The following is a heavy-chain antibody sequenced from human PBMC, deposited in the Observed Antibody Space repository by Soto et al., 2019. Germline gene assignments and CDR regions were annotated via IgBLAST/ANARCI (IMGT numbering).Heavy chain of an antibody. Sequence: PGGSLRLSCAASGFTFSSYAMHWVRQAPGKGLEWVAVISYDGSNKYYADSVKGRFTISRDNSKNTLYLQMNSLRAEDTAVYYCARDIAVAGIYYYYGMDVWGQGTTVTVSS. D-gene: IGHD6-19*01. CDR3: ARDIAVAGIYYYYGMDV. CDR2: ISYDGSNK. J-gene: IGHJ6*02. V-gene: IGHV3-30-3*01. CDR1: GFTFSSYA.